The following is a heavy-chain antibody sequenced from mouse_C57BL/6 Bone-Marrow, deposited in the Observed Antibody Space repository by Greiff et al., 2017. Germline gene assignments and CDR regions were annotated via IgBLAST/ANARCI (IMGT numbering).Heavy chain of an antibody. J-gene: IGHJ2*01. V-gene: IGHV1-69*01. CDR3: ARWGHGSRFDY. CDR2: IDPSDSYT. Sequence: VQLQQPGAELVMPGASVKLSCKASGYTFTSYWMHWVKQRPGQGLEWIGEIDPSDSYTNYNQKVKGKSTLTVDKSSSTAYMQLSSLTSEDSAVYYCARWGHGSRFDYWGQGTTLTVSS. D-gene: IGHD1-1*01. CDR1: GYTFTSYW.